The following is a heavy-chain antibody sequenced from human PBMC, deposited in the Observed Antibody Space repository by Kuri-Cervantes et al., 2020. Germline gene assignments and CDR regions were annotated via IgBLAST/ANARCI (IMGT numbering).Heavy chain of an antibody. CDR1: GFTFSSYR. D-gene: IGHD7-27*01. J-gene: IGHJ4*02. CDR2: IKKDGSEK. V-gene: IGHV3-7*04. CDR3: ARAWSWGWDY. Sequence: GGSLRLSCAASGFTFSSYRMNWVRQAPGKGLEWVANIKKDGSEKYYVDSVKGRFTISRDNAENSLYLQMNSLRIEDTAIYHCARAWSWGWDYWGQGILVTVSS.